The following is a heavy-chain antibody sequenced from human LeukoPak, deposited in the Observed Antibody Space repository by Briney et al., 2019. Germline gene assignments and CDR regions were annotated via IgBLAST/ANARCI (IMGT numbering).Heavy chain of an antibody. CDR2: ISWDGGST. CDR3: AKDMDYYGSGINY. Sequence: PGGSLRLSCAASGFTFDDYATHWVRHAPGKGLEWVSLISWDGGSTYYADSVKGRSTISRDNSKNSLYLQMNSLRAEDTALYYCAKDMDYYGSGINYWGQGTLVTVSS. V-gene: IGHV3-43D*04. CDR1: GFTFDDYA. D-gene: IGHD3-10*01. J-gene: IGHJ4*02.